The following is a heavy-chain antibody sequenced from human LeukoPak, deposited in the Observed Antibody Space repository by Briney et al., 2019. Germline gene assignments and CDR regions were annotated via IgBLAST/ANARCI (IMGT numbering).Heavy chain of an antibody. J-gene: IGHJ4*02. CDR3: ARDLSGY. D-gene: IGHD3-10*01. Sequence: GGSLRLSCAASGFTFSSYNMNWVRQAPGKGLEWVSYISSSSSTIYYADSVKGRFTISRDNAKKSLYLKMNSLRAEDTAVYYCARDLSGYWGQGTLVTVSS. CDR1: GFTFSSYN. CDR2: ISSSSSTI. V-gene: IGHV3-48*01.